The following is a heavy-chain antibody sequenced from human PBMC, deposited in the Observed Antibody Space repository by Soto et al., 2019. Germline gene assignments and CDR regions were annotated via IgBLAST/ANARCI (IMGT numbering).Heavy chain of an antibody. CDR2: IYDNRTF. D-gene: IGHD6-6*01. V-gene: IGHV4-61*01. CDR3: PRFPIVYSSSHDSDC. Sequence: PSETMSLTCTVSVGSVSSGSFYWSWIRQPPGKGLEWIGFIYDNRTFNYNASLKSRVTISVDTSKHQFSLKLSSVTAADTAVYYYPRFPIVYSSSHDSDCWGQRGLVTVSS. J-gene: IGHJ4*02. CDR1: VGSVSSGSFY.